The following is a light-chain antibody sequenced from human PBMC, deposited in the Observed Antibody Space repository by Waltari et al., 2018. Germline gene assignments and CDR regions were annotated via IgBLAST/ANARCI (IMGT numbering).Light chain of an antibody. Sequence: QLVLTQSPSASASLGASVKLTCTLSSGPSSHAIASNQHQPEKGPRYWMKLNSDGSHSKGDGIPDRFSGSSSGAERYLTISSLQSEDEADYYCQTWGTGIQKVFGGGTKLTVL. J-gene: IGLJ3*02. CDR2: LNSDGSH. CDR1: SGPSSHA. CDR3: QTWGTGIQKV. V-gene: IGLV4-69*01.